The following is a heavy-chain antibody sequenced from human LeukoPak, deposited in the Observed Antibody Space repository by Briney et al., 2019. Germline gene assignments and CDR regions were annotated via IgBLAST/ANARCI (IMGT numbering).Heavy chain of an antibody. Sequence: PSETLSLTCAVHGGSFSGYYWSWIRQPPGKGLEWIGEINHSGSTNYNPSLKSRVTISVDTPKNQFSLKLSSVTAADTAVYYCARISRGSYRQWDYWGQGTLVTVSS. J-gene: IGHJ4*02. CDR3: ARISRGSYRQWDY. CDR2: INHSGST. CDR1: GGSFSGYY. D-gene: IGHD3-16*02. V-gene: IGHV4-34*01.